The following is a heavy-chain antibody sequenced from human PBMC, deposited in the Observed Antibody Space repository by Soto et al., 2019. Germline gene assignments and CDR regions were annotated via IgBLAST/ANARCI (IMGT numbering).Heavy chain of an antibody. Sequence: PSETLSLTCTVSGGSITSSYWSWSRRPPGKGLEWIAYIYDTGISGYTPSTSYNPSLKSRVTMSVDTSKSQFSRKLTSMTAADTAVYYCARGEDAFFYYGLDVWGQGITVTVSS. CDR3: ARGEDAFFYYGLDV. CDR2: IYDTGISGYTPST. V-gene: IGHV4-59*01. J-gene: IGHJ6*02. CDR1: GGSITSSY.